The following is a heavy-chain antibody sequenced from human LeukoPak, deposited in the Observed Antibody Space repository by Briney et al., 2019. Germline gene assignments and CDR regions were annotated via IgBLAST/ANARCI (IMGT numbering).Heavy chain of an antibody. CDR1: GFTFSSYA. J-gene: IGHJ4*02. CDR2: ISSNGGST. V-gene: IGHV3-64*01. Sequence: GGSLRLSCAASGFTFSSYAMHWVRQAPGKGLEYVSAISSNGGSTYYANSVKGRFTISRDNSKNTLYLQMGSLRAEDMAVYYCARDQRVYGSGSYGPFDYWGQGTLVTVSS. D-gene: IGHD3-10*01. CDR3: ARDQRVYGSGSYGPFDY.